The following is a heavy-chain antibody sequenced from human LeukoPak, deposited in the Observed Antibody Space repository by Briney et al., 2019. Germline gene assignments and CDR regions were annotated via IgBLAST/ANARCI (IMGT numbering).Heavy chain of an antibody. CDR1: GFTFSTYP. D-gene: IGHD1-26*01. CDR2: ISGISSTI. V-gene: IGHV3-48*02. J-gene: IGHJ4*02. CDR3: ARDVGIGSYFFDY. Sequence: GVSLRLSCATSGFTFSTYPMNWVRQAPGPGLESVSYISGISSTIYYADSVKGRFTISRDNAKNSLYLQMNSLRDEDTAVYYCARDVGIGSYFFDYWGQGTLVTVSS.